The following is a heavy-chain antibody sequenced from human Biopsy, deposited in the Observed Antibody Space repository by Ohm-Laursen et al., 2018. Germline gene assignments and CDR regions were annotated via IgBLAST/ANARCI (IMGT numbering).Heavy chain of an antibody. CDR3: AKVADYYNDSGFDDY. D-gene: IGHD3-22*01. Sequence: SLRLSCSASGFTFSSYVMNWVRQAPGKGLEWVSGINNDGGRTDYADSVKGRFTISRDNSKNTLYLQMNSLRAEDTAIYYCAKVADYYNDSGFDDYWGQGTLVTVSS. V-gene: IGHV3-23*01. CDR1: GFTFSSYV. J-gene: IGHJ4*02. CDR2: INNDGGRT.